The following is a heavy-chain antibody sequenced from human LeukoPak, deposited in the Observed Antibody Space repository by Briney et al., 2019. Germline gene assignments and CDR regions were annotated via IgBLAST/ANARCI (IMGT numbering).Heavy chain of an antibody. Sequence: SVNVSCKASGFTFTSSAMQWVRQARGQRLQWIGWIFVGSGNTNYAQKFQERVTITRDMSTSTAYMELSSLRSEDTAVYYCAAEPRGSGSPLYWGQGTLVTVSS. CDR3: AAEPRGSGSPLY. V-gene: IGHV1-58*02. CDR1: GFTFTSSA. D-gene: IGHD3-10*01. CDR2: IFVGSGNT. J-gene: IGHJ4*02.